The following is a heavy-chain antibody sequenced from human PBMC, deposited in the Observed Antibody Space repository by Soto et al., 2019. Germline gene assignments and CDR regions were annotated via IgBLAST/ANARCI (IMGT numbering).Heavy chain of an antibody. J-gene: IGHJ6*02. D-gene: IGHD3-3*02. CDR3: ASSIRDYYGMDV. Sequence: ASVKVSCKASGYTFTSYAMHWVRQAPGQRLEWMGWINAGNGNTKYSQKFQGRVTITRDTSASTAYMELSSLRSDDTAVYYCASSIRDYYGMDVWGQGTTVTISS. V-gene: IGHV1-3*01. CDR1: GYTFTSYA. CDR2: INAGNGNT.